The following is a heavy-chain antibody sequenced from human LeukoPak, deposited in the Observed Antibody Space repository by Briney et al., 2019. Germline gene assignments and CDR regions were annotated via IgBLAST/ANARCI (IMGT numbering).Heavy chain of an antibody. CDR2: IYPGDFDT. CDR1: GYSFTSYW. Sequence: GESLTISCKGSGYSFTSYWIGWVRQMPGKGLEWMGIIYPGDFDTRYSPSFQGQVTISADKSISTAYLQWSSLKASDTAMYYCARKSTPETGVHCFDYWGQGTLVTVSS. CDR3: ARKSTPETGVHCFDY. J-gene: IGHJ4*02. D-gene: IGHD7-27*01. V-gene: IGHV5-51*01.